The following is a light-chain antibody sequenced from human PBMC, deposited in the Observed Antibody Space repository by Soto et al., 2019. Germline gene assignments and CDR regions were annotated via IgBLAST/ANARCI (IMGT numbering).Light chain of an antibody. J-gene: IGKJ5*01. Sequence: EIVLTQSPATLSLSPGERATLSCRASQSVSSYLAWYQQKPGQAPRLLIYDASNRATGIPARFSGSGSGTDFPLTLSSLEPEDSAVYDCQQRSNWPTFGQGIRLEI. CDR3: QQRSNWPT. CDR1: QSVSSY. V-gene: IGKV3-11*01. CDR2: DAS.